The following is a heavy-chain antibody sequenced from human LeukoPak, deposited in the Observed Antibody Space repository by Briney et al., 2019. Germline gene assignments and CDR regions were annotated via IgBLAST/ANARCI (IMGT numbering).Heavy chain of an antibody. D-gene: IGHD3-3*01. Sequence: SETLSLTCTVSGGSISSYYWRCIRQPPGKGLEWIGYIYYSGSPNYNTSLKSRVTISVDTSKNQFSLKLSSVTAADTGVYYCARCRKDYDFWSGYPDYFDYWGQGTLVTVSS. CDR1: GGSISSYY. CDR3: ARCRKDYDFWSGYPDYFDY. V-gene: IGHV4-59*01. CDR2: IYYSGSP. J-gene: IGHJ4*02.